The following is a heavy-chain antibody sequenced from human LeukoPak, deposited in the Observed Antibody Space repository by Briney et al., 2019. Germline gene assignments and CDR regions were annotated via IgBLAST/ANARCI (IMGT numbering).Heavy chain of an antibody. J-gene: IGHJ5*02. CDR2: IKQDGSEK. CDR3: ARLLHCSSPSCYDWFDP. V-gene: IGHV3-7*03. CDR1: GFTFSSYW. Sequence: GSLRLSCAASGFTFSSYWMSWVRQAPGKGLEWVANIKQDGSEKYYVDSVKGRFTISRDNAKNSLYLQMNSLRAEDTAVYYCARLLHCSSPSCYDWFDPWGQGTLVTVSS. D-gene: IGHD2-2*01.